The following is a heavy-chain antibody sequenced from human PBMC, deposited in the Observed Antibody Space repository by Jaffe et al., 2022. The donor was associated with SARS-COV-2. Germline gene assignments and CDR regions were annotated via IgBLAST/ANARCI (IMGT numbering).Heavy chain of an antibody. CDR1: GFTFSTTW. V-gene: IGHV3-15*02. Sequence: DVQLVESGGAFINPGGSLRLSCVASGFTFSTTWMIWVRQAPGKELEWVGRIKSRTAGETTDYAAPVTGRFTISRDDSKTTLYLQMSSLKIEDTGVYYCATGHPHHGELFDNWGRGALVTVSS. CDR3: ATGHPHHGELFDN. J-gene: IGHJ4*02. D-gene: IGHD1-7*01. CDR2: IKSRTAGETT.